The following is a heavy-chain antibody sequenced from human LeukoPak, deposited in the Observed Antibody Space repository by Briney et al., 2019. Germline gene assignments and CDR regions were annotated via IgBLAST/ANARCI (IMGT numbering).Heavy chain of an antibody. CDR1: GDSISNFY. V-gene: IGHV4-59*08. D-gene: IGHD2-8*01. CDR3: ALAPNSNWFDF. J-gene: IGHJ5*01. CDR2: IHYSGNS. Sequence: SETLSLTCSVSGDSISNFYWNWIRQPPGKRLEWIGNIHYSGNSNYNPSLQSRVTISIDTSRKQLFLKLSSVTAADTAVHYCALAPNSNWFDFWGQGTLVTVSS.